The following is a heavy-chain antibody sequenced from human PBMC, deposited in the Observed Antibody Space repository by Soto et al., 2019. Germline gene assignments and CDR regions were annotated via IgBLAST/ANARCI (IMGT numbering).Heavy chain of an antibody. Sequence: GGSLRLSCADSGFTFSSYAMHWVRQAPGKGLEWVAVISYDGSNKYYADSVKGRFTISRDNSKNTLYPQMNSLRAEDTAVYYCARGPVASYYYYYGMDVWGQGTTVTVSS. CDR3: ARGPVASYYYYYGMDV. D-gene: IGHD5-12*01. J-gene: IGHJ6*02. CDR1: GFTFSSYA. CDR2: ISYDGSNK. V-gene: IGHV3-30-3*01.